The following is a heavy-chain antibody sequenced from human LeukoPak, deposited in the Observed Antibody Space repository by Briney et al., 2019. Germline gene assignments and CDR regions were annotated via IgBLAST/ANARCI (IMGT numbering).Heavy chain of an antibody. J-gene: IGHJ4*02. CDR2: FNARGSIA. CDR3: ARAPESSGYYYIWDY. V-gene: IGHV3-23*01. Sequence: AFNARGSIAYYVDSVKGRFTMSRDNSKNTLYLHMNRLRVEDTAVYYCARAPESSGYYYIWDYWGQGTLVTVSS. D-gene: IGHD3-22*01.